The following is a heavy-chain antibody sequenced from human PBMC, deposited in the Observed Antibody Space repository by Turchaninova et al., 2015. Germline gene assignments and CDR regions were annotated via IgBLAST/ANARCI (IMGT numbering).Heavy chain of an antibody. D-gene: IGHD3-22*01. CDR1: GYTFTGYY. J-gene: IGHJ4*02. CDR3: ARYHYYDSSGLDY. CDR2: INPNSGGT. Sequence: LVQSGAEVKKPGASVKVSCKASGYTFTGYYMHWVRQAPGQGLEWMGWINPNSGGTNYAQKFQGRVTMTRETSISTAYMELSRLRSDDTAVYYCARYHYYDSSGLDYWGQGTLVTVSS. V-gene: IGHV1-2*02.